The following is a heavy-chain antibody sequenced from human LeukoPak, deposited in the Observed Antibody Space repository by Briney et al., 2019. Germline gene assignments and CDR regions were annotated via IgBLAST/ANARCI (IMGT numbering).Heavy chain of an antibody. V-gene: IGHV1-2*06. CDR2: INPKSGDT. Sequence: ASVEVSCKASGYTFTAYYMHWVRRAPGQGLEWMGRINPKSGDTNYAQKFQDRVTMTRDTSMSTACMEISRLRYDDTAVYYCGRGIQSFDPWGQGTLVTVSS. J-gene: IGHJ5*02. CDR1: GYTFTAYY. CDR3: GRGIQSFDP.